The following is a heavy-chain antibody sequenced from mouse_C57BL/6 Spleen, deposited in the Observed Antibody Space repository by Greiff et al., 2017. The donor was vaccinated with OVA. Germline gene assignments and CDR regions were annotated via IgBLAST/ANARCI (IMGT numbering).Heavy chain of an antibody. CDR1: GYTFTSYW. CDR3: ARGNWDGGNAMDY. Sequence: QVQLQQPGAELVKPGASVKLSCKASGYTFTSYWMHWVKQRPGQGLEWIGMIHPNSGSTNYNEKFKSKATLTVDHSSSTAYMQLSSLTSEDSAVYYCARGNWDGGNAMDYWGQGTSVTVSS. D-gene: IGHD4-1*01. CDR2: IHPNSGST. V-gene: IGHV1-64*01. J-gene: IGHJ4*01.